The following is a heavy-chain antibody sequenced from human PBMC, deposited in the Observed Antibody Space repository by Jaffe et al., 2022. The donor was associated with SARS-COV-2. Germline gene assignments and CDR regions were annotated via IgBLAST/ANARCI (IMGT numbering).Heavy chain of an antibody. CDR2: MSHSGTT. CDR3: ARHRGDSSWFDP. CDR1: GGSIISSTNYY. Sequence: QLQLQESGPGLVKPSETLSLTCIVSGGSIISSTNYYWGWIRQPPGEALEWIGYMSHSGTTYYNPSLKSRVTVSVDTSKGRFSLRLTSVTAADTAVYYCARHRGDSSWFDPWGQGILVTVSS. D-gene: IGHD6-25*01. J-gene: IGHJ5*02. V-gene: IGHV4-39*01.